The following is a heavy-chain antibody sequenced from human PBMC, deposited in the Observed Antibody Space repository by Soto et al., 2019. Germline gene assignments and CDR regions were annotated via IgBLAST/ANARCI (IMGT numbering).Heavy chain of an antibody. J-gene: IGHJ3*02. CDR2: IIPVLGIA. CDR1: GGTFSSYT. D-gene: IGHD2-2*01. V-gene: IGHV1-69*02. Sequence: SVKVCCKASGGTFSSYTMSWVRQAPGQGLEWMGRIIPVLGIANYAQKFQGRVTITADKSTSTAYMELSSLRSEDTAVYYCATPAADDAFDIWGQGTMVTVSS. CDR3: ATPAADDAFDI.